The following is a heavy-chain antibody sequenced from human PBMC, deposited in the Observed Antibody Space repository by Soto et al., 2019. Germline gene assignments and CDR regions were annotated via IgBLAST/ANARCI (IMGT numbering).Heavy chain of an antibody. V-gene: IGHV3-30*18. J-gene: IGHJ5*02. CDR2: ISYDGSNK. CDR3: AKDQLWRITMVRGVIDWFDP. D-gene: IGHD3-10*01. Sequence: GGSLRLSCAASGFTFSSYGMHWVRQAPGKGLEWVAVISYDGSNKYYADSVKGRFTISRDNSKNTLYLQMNSLRAEDTAVYYCAKDQLWRITMVRGVIDWFDPWGQGT. CDR1: GFTFSSYG.